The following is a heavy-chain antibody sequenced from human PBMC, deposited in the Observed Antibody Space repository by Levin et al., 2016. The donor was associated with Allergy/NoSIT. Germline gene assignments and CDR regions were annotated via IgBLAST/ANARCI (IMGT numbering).Heavy chain of an antibody. J-gene: IGHJ4*02. CDR2: INPSGGST. D-gene: IGHD5-12*01. Sequence: WVRQAPGQGLEWMGIINPSGGSTSYAQKFQGRVTMTRDTSTSTVYMELSSLRSEDTAVYYCARASLGGYDLNYWGQGTLVTVSS. V-gene: IGHV1-46*01. CDR3: ARASLGGYDLNY.